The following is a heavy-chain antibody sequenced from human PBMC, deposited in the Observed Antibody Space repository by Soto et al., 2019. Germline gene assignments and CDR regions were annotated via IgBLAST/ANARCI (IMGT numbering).Heavy chain of an antibody. V-gene: IGHV1-24*01. Sequence: ASVKVSCKVSGYTLTELSMHWVRQAPGKGLEWMGGFDPEDGETIYAQKFQGRVTMTEDTSTDTAYMELSSLRSEDTAVYYCATDGRAAPGLYYYYGMDVWRQGTTVSVSS. J-gene: IGHJ6*02. D-gene: IGHD6-13*01. CDR1: GYTLTELS. CDR2: FDPEDGET. CDR3: ATDGRAAPGLYYYYGMDV.